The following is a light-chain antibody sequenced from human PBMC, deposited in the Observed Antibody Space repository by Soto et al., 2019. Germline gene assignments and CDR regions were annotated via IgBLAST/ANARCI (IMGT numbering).Light chain of an antibody. CDR3: RQYNNWPSFT. CDR2: GAS. CDR1: QSVSSN. V-gene: IGKV3-15*01. J-gene: IGKJ3*01. Sequence: EIVMTQSPAALSVSPGERATLSCRASQSVSSNLAWYQQKPGQDPRLLIYGASTRTTGIPVRFSGSGSGTEFTLTISSMQPEDFAVSYCRQYNNWPSFTFGPGTKVDIK.